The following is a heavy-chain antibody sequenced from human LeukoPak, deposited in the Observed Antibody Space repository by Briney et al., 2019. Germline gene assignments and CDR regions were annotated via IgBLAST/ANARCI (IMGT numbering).Heavy chain of an antibody. CDR3: AKPRGYCSGGSCYSYYYYGMDV. CDR1: GFTFSSYA. D-gene: IGHD2-15*01. Sequence: PGASLRLSCAASGFTFSSYAMGWVRQAPGKGLEWVSGISGSGGSTYYADSVEGRFTISRDNSKNTLYLQMNSLRAEDTAVYYCAKPRGYCSGGSCYSYYYYGMDVWGQGTTVTVSS. CDR2: ISGSGGST. V-gene: IGHV3-23*01. J-gene: IGHJ6*02.